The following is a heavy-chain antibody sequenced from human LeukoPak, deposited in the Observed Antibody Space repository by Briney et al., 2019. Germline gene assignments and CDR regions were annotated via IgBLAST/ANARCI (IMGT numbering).Heavy chain of an antibody. Sequence: PSETLSLTCTVSGGSLSGHYWRWIRQPPGQRLERIGCVYYTERTKYNPSLQSRVTISLDTSKSQFCLELPSVTPADSVVYSCARLLYNDTSGDPESFDVWGQGTRLIVSS. D-gene: IGHD3-22*01. J-gene: IGHJ3*01. CDR3: ARLLYNDTSGDPESFDV. V-gene: IGHV4-59*11. CDR1: GGSLSGHY. CDR2: VYYTERT.